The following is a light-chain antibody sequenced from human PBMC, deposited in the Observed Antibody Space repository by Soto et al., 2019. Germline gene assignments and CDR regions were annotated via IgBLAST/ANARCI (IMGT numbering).Light chain of an antibody. CDR2: AAS. V-gene: IGKV3-15*01. CDR1: QSIGTS. J-gene: IGKJ2*01. CDR3: QQYTSWPYT. Sequence: EIVMTQSPSTLSVSPGERATLSCRASQSIGTSLAWYQQNPGRSPRLLIDAASTGATCIPASFSGSGFGTDFTLTISSLQFEDFAVYYCQQYTSWPYTFGQGTKLEIK.